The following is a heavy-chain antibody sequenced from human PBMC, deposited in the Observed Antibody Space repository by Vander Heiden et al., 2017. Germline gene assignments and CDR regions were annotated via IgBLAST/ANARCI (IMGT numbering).Heavy chain of an antibody. CDR3: ARVGGY. J-gene: IGHJ4*02. V-gene: IGHV3-53*01. CDR2: IYSGDKT. CDR1: GFTVRSNN. Sequence: EVQLVESGGGLSQPGGSLRLSCAASGFTVRSNNMSWVRQAPGKGLEWVSIIYSGDKTHYADSVKGRFTISRDNSENIVYLQMNSLRAEDTAMYYCARVGGYWGQGILVTVSS. D-gene: IGHD2-15*01.